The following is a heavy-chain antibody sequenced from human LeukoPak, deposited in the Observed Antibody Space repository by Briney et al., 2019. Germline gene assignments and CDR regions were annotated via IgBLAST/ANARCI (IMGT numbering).Heavy chain of an antibody. Sequence: PGGTLRLSCAASGFTFSSYGMTWVRQAPGKGLEWVSAISGSGGSTYYADSVKGRFTISRDNSKNTLYLQMNSLRAEDTAIYYSAKVTPDSRTSGYDGFDYWGQGTLVTVSS. D-gene: IGHD5-12*01. CDR3: AKVTPDSRTSGYDGFDY. CDR1: GFTFSSYG. V-gene: IGHV3-23*01. J-gene: IGHJ4*02. CDR2: ISGSGGST.